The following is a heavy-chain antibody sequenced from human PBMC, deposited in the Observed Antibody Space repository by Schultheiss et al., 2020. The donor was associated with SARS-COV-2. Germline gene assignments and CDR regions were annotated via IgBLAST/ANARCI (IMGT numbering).Heavy chain of an antibody. CDR3: ARDGWRLPGK. J-gene: IGHJ4*02. CDR1: GGSISSYY. Sequence: SETLSLTCAVSGGSISSYYWSWIRQPPGKGLEWIGYIYYSGSTNYNPSLKSRVTMSVDTSKNQFSLSLSSVTAADTAVYYCARDGWRLPGKWGQGTLVTVSS. V-gene: IGHV4-59*12. CDR2: IYYSGST. D-gene: IGHD3-10*01.